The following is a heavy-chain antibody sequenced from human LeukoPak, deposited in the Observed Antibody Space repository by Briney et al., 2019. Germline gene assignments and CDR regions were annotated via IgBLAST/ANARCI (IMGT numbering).Heavy chain of an antibody. CDR2: IGTSGDT. V-gene: IGHV3-13*01. D-gene: IGHD6-19*01. CDR3: VREGRGRSGTNAYDI. Sequence: PGGSLRLSCASSGFSFSRYEMHWVRQGTGKRLEWVSAIGTSGDTFYAGSVKGRFTISRENAKDPRYLQMNSLSAGDTAVYYCVREGRGRSGTNAYDIWGQGTVVSVST. J-gene: IGHJ3*02. CDR1: GFSFSRYE.